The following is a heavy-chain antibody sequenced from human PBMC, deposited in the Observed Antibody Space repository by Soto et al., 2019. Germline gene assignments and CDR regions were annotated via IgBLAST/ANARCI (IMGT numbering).Heavy chain of an antibody. CDR2: IIPIFGTA. CDR3: ARDTVVVVAATRSWFDP. V-gene: IGHV1-69*13. CDR1: GGTFSSYA. D-gene: IGHD2-15*01. J-gene: IGHJ5*02. Sequence: GASVKVSCKASGGTFSSYAISWVRQAPGQGLEWMGGIIPIFGTANYAQKFQGRVTITADESTSTAYMELSSLRSEDTAVYYCARDTVVVVAATRSWFDPWGQGTLVTVSS.